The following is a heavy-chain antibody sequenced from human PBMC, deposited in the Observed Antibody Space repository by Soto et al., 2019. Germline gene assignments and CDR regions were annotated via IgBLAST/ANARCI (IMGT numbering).Heavy chain of an antibody. CDR3: AGGTVQLVPDY. CDR2: IYYSGST. Sequence: SETLSLTCTVSGGSISSYYWSWIRQPPGKGLEWIGYIYYSGSTNYNPSLKSRVTISVDTSKNQFSLKLSSVTAADTAVYYCAGGTVQLVPDYWGQGTLVTVSS. V-gene: IGHV4-59*01. J-gene: IGHJ4*02. D-gene: IGHD6-6*01. CDR1: GGSISSYY.